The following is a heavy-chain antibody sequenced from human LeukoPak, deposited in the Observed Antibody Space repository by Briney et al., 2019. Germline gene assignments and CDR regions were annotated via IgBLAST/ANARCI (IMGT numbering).Heavy chain of an antibody. J-gene: IGHJ4*02. CDR1: GYSFTSYW. D-gene: IGHD2-15*01. Sequence: AESLQISCKGSGYSFTSYWISWVRQMPGKDLEWMGRIDPSDSYTNYSPSFQGHVTISADKSISTAYLQWSSLKASDTAMYYCARHRSVHPLDYWGQGTLVTVSS. CDR2: IDPSDSYT. CDR3: ARHRSVHPLDY. V-gene: IGHV5-10-1*01.